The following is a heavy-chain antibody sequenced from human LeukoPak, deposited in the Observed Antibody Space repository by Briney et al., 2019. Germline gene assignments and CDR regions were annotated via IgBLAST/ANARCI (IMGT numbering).Heavy chain of an antibody. D-gene: IGHD3-22*01. J-gene: IGHJ4*02. Sequence: ASVKVSCKASGYTFTSYSINWVRQAPGQGLEWMGWINTNTGNPTYAQGFTGRFVFSLDTSVSTAYLQISSLKAEDTAVYYCRVGYYDSSGSFDYWGQGTLVTVSS. CDR1: GYTFTSYS. CDR2: INTNTGNP. V-gene: IGHV7-4-1*02. CDR3: RVGYYDSSGSFDY.